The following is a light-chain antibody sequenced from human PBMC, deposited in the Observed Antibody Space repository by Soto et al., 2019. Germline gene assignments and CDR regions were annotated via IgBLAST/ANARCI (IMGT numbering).Light chain of an antibody. CDR1: QSVNRK. Sequence: EILMTQSPATLSVSPGERATLSCRASQSVNRKLAWYQQKPGQATRLLIYGASTRATDVPARFSGSGSGTEFTLTISSLQSEDFAVYYCQQYSDWYTFGQGTRLEIK. V-gene: IGKV3-15*01. CDR2: GAS. CDR3: QQYSDWYT. J-gene: IGKJ5*01.